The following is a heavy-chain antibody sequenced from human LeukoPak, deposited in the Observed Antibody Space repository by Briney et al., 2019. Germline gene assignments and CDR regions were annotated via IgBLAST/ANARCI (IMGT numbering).Heavy chain of an antibody. D-gene: IGHD6-13*01. CDR2: IYTSGST. V-gene: IGHV4-61*02. CDR3: ARECRQQLLFDY. CDR1: GGSISSGSHY. J-gene: IGHJ4*02. Sequence: SETLSLTCTVSGGSISSGSHYWSWIRQPAGKGLEWIGRIYTSGSTNYNPSLKSRVTISVDTSKNQFSLKLSSVTAADTAVYYCARECRQQLLFDYWGQGTLVTVSS.